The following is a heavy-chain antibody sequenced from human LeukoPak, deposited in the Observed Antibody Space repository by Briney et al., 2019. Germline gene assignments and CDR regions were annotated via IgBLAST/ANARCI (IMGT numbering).Heavy chain of an antibody. CDR2: IYHSGNT. Sequence: SETLSLTCTVSGYSISTGYYWGWIRQPPGKGLEWIGSIYHSGNTYYNPSLKSRVTISVDTSKNQFSLKLSSVTAADTAVYYCARKESSIELGGWFDPWGQGILVTVSS. D-gene: IGHD2-2*01. J-gene: IGHJ5*02. CDR3: ARKESSIELGGWFDP. CDR1: GYSISTGYY. V-gene: IGHV4-38-2*02.